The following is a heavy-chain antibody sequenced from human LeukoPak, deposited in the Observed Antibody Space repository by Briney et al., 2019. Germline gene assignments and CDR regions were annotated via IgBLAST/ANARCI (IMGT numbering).Heavy chain of an antibody. CDR2: MYYSGNS. CDR1: GASIRSHY. CDR3: ARDPIVGAPDDAFDI. Sequence: SETLSLTCTVSGASIRSHYWSWIRQPPGKGLEWIGYMYYSGNSNYNPALKSRVTISVDTSKNQFSLRLSSVTAADTAVYYCARDPIVGAPDDAFDIWGQGTIVTVSS. J-gene: IGHJ3*02. V-gene: IGHV4-59*11. D-gene: IGHD1-26*01.